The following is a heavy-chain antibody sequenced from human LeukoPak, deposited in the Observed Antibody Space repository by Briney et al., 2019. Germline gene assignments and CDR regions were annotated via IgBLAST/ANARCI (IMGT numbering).Heavy chain of an antibody. V-gene: IGHV4-4*07. J-gene: IGHJ4*02. CDR3: ARTAVDGQGMRNPFDY. Sequence: KPSETLSLTCTVSGGSISSYYWSWIRQPAGKGLEWIGRIYTSGSTNYNPSLKSRVTISVDKSKNQFSLKLSSVTAADTAVYYCARTAVDGQGMRNPFDYWGQGTLVTVSS. CDR1: GGSISSYY. D-gene: IGHD6-19*01. CDR2: IYTSGST.